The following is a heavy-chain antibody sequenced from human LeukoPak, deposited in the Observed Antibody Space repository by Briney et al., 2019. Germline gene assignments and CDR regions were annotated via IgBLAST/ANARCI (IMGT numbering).Heavy chain of an antibody. J-gene: IGHJ6*02. D-gene: IGHD5-18*01. CDR3: ARRGGYSYGLFNYYGMDV. V-gene: IGHV4-39*01. CDR2: IYYSGST. Sequence: PSETLSLTCTVSGGSISSSSYYWGWIRQPPGKGLEWIGSIYYSGSTYYNPSLKSRVTISVDTSKNQFSLKLSSVTAADTAVYYCARRGGYSYGLFNYYGMDVWGQGTTVTVSS. CDR1: GGSISSSSYY.